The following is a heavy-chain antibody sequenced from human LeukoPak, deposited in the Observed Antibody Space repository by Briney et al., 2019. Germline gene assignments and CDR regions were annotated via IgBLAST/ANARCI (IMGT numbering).Heavy chain of an antibody. CDR3: ARGGSSPGNWFDP. V-gene: IGHV5-51*01. Sequence: GESLKISCKGSGYSFTSYWIGWVRQMPGKGLEWMGIIYTSESDTRYSPSFQGQVTISADKSITTAYLQWGSLKASDSAMYYCARGGSSPGNWFDPWGQGTLVPVSS. D-gene: IGHD6-13*01. CDR1: GYSFTSYW. CDR2: IYTSESDT. J-gene: IGHJ5*02.